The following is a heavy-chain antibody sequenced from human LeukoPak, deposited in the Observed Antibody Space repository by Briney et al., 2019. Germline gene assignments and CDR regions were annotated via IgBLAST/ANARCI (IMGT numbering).Heavy chain of an antibody. D-gene: IGHD6-19*01. CDR3: TGDMEKQSLFDF. CDR2: MKEDGSER. J-gene: IGHJ4*02. V-gene: IGHV3-7*01. Sequence: PGGSLRLSCVASGFNFGTYWMSWVRQAPGKGLEWVATMKEDGSERYYVGSVKGRFTISRDNAKNSLYLQMNSLRVEDTALYYCTGDMEKQSLFDFWGQGTLVTVSS. CDR1: GFNFGTYW.